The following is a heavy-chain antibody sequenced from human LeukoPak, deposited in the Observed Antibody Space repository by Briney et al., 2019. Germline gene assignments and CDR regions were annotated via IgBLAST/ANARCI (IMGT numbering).Heavy chain of an antibody. CDR3: AKIDAY. V-gene: IGHV3-74*01. J-gene: IGHJ4*02. CDR2: INSDGSIT. CDR1: GFTFGRNW. Sequence: GGSLRLSXAASGFTFGRNWMHWVRQAPGKGLVWVSRINSDGSITNYADSVKGRFTISRDNAKNTLYLQMSSLRAEDTAVYYCAKIDAYWGQGTLVTVSS.